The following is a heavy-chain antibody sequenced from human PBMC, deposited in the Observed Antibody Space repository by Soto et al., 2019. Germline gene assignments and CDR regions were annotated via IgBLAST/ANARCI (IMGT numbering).Heavy chain of an antibody. V-gene: IGHV4-34*01. CDR3: ARGLDYYYPDAFDI. Sequence: SETLSLTCAVYGGSFSGYYWSWIRQPPWKGLEWIGEINPSGSTNYNPSLKSRVTFSVDTSKNHFYLRLSSVTAADTAVYYCARGLDYYYPDAFDIWGQGTMVTVSS. CDR2: INPSGST. J-gene: IGHJ3*02. CDR1: GGSFSGYY. D-gene: IGHD3-10*01.